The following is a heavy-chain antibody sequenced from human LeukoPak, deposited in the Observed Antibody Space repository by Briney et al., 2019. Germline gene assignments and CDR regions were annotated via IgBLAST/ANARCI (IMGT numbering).Heavy chain of an antibody. Sequence: PGGSLRLSCAASAFIFSNHAMSWVRQAPGKGLEWVSSIGGSGGGTYYTDSVKGRFTISRDNSKSTLYLQMNSLTAEDTALYYCAKEKAFGYSPVDHWGQGTLVTVSA. CDR1: AFIFSNHA. J-gene: IGHJ4*02. D-gene: IGHD3-22*01. CDR3: AKEKAFGYSPVDH. V-gene: IGHV3-23*01. CDR2: IGGSGGGT.